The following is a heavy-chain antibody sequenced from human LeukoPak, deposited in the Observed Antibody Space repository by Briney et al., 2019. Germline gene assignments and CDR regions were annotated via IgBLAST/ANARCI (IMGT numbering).Heavy chain of an antibody. CDR2: IRSKAYGGTT. CDR1: GFTFGDYA. D-gene: IGHD2-15*01. J-gene: IGHJ4*02. CDR3: TRGEGIVVVVAAMDY. V-gene: IGHV3-49*04. Sequence: GGSLRLSCTASGFTFGDYAMSWVRQAPGKGMEWVGFIRSKAYGGTTEYAASVKRRFTISRDDSKSIAYLQMNSLKTEDTALYYCTRGEGIVVVVAAMDYWGQGTLVTVSS.